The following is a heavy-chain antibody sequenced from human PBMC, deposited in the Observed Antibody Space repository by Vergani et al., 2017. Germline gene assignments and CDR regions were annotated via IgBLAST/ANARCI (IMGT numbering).Heavy chain of an antibody. J-gene: IGHJ6*03. CDR1: GGSFTSYH. CDR2: IDHTGRP. CDR3: ARVNTDTNGHLYYYYYMDV. V-gene: IGHV4-34*01. D-gene: IGHD2-8*01. Sequence: QVQLQQWGGGLLKPSETLSLTCVVNGGSFTSYHWTWIRQSPGEGLEWVGDIDHTGRPDYNPYLKSRLTMSVDKSRNQFSLTLNSVTATDTAIYFCARVNTDTNGHLYYYYYMDVWGQGTAVTVS.